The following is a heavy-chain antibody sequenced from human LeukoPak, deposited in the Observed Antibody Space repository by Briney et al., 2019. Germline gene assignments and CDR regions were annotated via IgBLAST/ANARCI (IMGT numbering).Heavy chain of an antibody. D-gene: IGHD3-10*01. V-gene: IGHV1-69*04. J-gene: IGHJ3*02. CDR3: AREGPFGAFDI. CDR1: GGTFSSYA. Sequence: SVKVSCKASGGTFSSYAISWVRQAPGQGLEWMGRIIPILGIANYAQKFQGRVTITADKSTSTAYMELSSLRSEDTAVYYCAREGPFGAFDIWGQGTMVTVSS. CDR2: IIPILGIA.